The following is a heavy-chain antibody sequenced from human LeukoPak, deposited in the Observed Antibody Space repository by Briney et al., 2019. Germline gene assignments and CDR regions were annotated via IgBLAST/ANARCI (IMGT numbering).Heavy chain of an antibody. J-gene: IGHJ5*02. CDR2: INTNTGNP. Sequence: ASVKVSCKASGYIFTSYAMNWVRQAPGQGLEWMGWINTNTGNPTYAQGFTGRFVFSLDTSVSTAYLQITSLKAEDTAVYYCARKTNRLGNWFDPWGQGTLVTVSS. CDR1: GYIFTSYA. D-gene: IGHD1-1*01. V-gene: IGHV7-4-1*02. CDR3: ARKTNRLGNWFDP.